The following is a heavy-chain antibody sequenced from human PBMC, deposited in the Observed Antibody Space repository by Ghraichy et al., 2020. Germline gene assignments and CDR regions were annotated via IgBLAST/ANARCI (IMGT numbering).Heavy chain of an antibody. Sequence: SVKVSCKASGGTFSSYAISWVRQAPGQGLEWMGGIIPIFGTANYAQKFQGRVTITADKSTSTAYMELSSLRSEDTAVYYCARDSRGYYDFSYMDVWGKGTTVTVSS. CDR3: ARDSRGYYDFSYMDV. CDR1: GGTFSSYA. CDR2: IIPIFGTA. D-gene: IGHD3-3*01. J-gene: IGHJ6*03. V-gene: IGHV1-69*06.